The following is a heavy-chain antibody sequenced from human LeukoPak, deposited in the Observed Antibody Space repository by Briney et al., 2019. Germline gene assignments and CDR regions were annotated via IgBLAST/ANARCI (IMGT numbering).Heavy chain of an antibody. CDR1: GFTFDDYA. CDR2: ISWNSGSI. Sequence: GGSLRLSCAASGFTFDDYAMHWVRQAPGKGLEWVSGISWNSGSIGYADSVKGRFTISRDNAKNSLYLQMNSLRAEDTAVYYCAGWAVAGTMGNFDYWGQGTLVTVSS. CDR3: AGWAVAGTMGNFDY. J-gene: IGHJ4*02. V-gene: IGHV3-9*01. D-gene: IGHD6-19*01.